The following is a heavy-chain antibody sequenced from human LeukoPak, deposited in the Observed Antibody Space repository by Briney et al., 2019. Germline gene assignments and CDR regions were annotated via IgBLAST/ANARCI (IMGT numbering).Heavy chain of an antibody. CDR2: ITSSSSYI. CDR1: GFTISTYT. CDR3: ASPGAARDYYYNYMDV. D-gene: IGHD6-6*01. V-gene: IGHV3-21*01. Sequence: GGSLRLSCAASGFTISTYTMNWVRQAPGKGLEWVSSITSSSSYIYCADSVKGRFTISRDNAKNSLYLQMNSLRVEDTAVYYCASPGAARDYYYNYMDVWGKGTTVTVAS. J-gene: IGHJ6*03.